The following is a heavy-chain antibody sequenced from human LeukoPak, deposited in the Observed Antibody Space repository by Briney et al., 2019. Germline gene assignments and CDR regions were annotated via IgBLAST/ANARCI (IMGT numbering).Heavy chain of an antibody. Sequence: ASVKVSCKASGYTFTGYYMHWVRQAPGQGLEWMGWINPNSGGTNYAQKFQGRVTMTRDTSISTAYMELSRLRSDDTAVYYCARVKENSSGWYGYYYYYMDVWGKGTTVTVSS. CDR1: GYTFTGYY. V-gene: IGHV1-2*02. D-gene: IGHD6-19*01. CDR3: ARVKENSSGWYGYYYYYMDV. J-gene: IGHJ6*03. CDR2: INPNSGGT.